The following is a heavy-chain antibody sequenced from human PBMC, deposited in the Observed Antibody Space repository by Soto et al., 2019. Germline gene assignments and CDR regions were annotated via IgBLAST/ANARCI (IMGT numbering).Heavy chain of an antibody. V-gene: IGHV1-8*01. CDR1: GYTFTSYD. D-gene: IGHD4-17*01. CDR2: MNPNSGNT. Sequence: ASVKVSCKASGYTFTSYDINWVRQATGQGLEWMGWMNPNSGNTGYAQKFQGRVTMTRNTSISTAYMELSSLRSEDTAVYYCTRDYGDSPYYYYYMDVWGKGTTVTVSS. J-gene: IGHJ6*03. CDR3: TRDYGDSPYYYYYMDV.